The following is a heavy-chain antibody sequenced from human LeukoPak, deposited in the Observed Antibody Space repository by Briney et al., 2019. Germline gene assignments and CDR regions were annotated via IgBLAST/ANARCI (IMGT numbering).Heavy chain of an antibody. J-gene: IGHJ5*02. D-gene: IGHD3-10*01. Sequence: GGSLRLSCAASGFTFSSYGMHWVRQAPGKGLEWAAVISYDGSNKYYADSVKGRFTISRDNSKNTLFLQMNSLRAEDTAVYYCAKEGDGSGSYYNPNWFDPWGQGTLVTVSS. V-gene: IGHV3-30*18. CDR1: GFTFSSYG. CDR3: AKEGDGSGSYYNPNWFDP. CDR2: ISYDGSNK.